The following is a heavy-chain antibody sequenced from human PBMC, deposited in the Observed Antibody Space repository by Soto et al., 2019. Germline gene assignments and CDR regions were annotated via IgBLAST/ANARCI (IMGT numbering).Heavy chain of an antibody. D-gene: IGHD5-18*01. CDR2: IIPIFGTP. J-gene: IGHJ6*02. V-gene: IGHV1-69*01. CDR1: GGPFSNSA. CDR3: ARGVLVGYSSGGHSYRNSVGGMDV. Sequence: QVQLVQSGAEVKKPGSSVKVSCKASGGPFSNSAINWVRQAPGQGLEWMGGLIPTFTTGIIPIFGTPTYAQNFQGRVTITADESTSTAYMELSSLRSDDTVVYYCARGVLVGYSSGGHSYRNSVGGMDVWGQGTTVTVSS.